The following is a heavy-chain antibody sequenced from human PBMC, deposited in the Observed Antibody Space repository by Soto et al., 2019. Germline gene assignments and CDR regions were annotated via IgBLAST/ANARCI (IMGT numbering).Heavy chain of an antibody. CDR1: GFPLSDHY. V-gene: IGHV3-11*05. Sequence: VGSLRLSCASSGFPLSDHYMDWVRQAPGRGLEWVSYISGSSSDTHYADSVKGRFTISRDNAKNSLYLQMNSLRAEDSAVYYCARGIHNNYGVTPAYWGQGTLVTVSS. CDR3: ARGIHNNYGVTPAY. J-gene: IGHJ4*02. CDR2: ISGSSSDT. D-gene: IGHD2-8*01.